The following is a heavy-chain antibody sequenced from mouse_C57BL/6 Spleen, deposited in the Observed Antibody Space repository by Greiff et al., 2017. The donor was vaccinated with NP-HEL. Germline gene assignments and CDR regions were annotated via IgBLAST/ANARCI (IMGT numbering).Heavy chain of an antibody. V-gene: IGHV2-3*01. D-gene: IGHD2-4*01. CDR1: GFSFTSYG. CDR3: AESGIRRGPYAMGC. CDR2: IWGDGST. Sequence: VQLQQSGPGLVAPSPSLSITCTASGFSFTSYGVSWVRQPPGKGLEWLGVIWGDGSTNYHSALISRLSISKDNSKSQVFLKLNSLQTDDTATYYCAESGIRRGPYAMGCWGQGTSVTVSS. J-gene: IGHJ4*01.